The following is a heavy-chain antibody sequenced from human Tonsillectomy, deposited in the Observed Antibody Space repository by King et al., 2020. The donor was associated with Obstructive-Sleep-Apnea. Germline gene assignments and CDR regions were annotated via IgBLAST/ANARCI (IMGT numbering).Heavy chain of an antibody. CDR2: LEGDGMNE. D-gene: IGHD5-12*01. CDR1: GFTFSTYG. CDR3: AKSGGFYVDIVATTYYFDY. V-gene: IGHV3-30*18. Sequence: VQLVESGGGVVQPGRSLRLSCAASGFTFSTYGMHWVRQAPGKGLEWVAALEGDGMNEYYADSVKGRVTISRDNSKNTLYLQMSGLRTDETVVYYCAKSGGFYVDIVATTYYFDYWGQGTLVTVSS. J-gene: IGHJ4*02.